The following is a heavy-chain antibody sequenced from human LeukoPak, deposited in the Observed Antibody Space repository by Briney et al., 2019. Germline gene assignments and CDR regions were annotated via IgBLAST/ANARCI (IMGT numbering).Heavy chain of an antibody. V-gene: IGHV3-30-3*01. CDR2: ISYDGSNK. CDR1: GFTFSSYA. J-gene: IGHJ4*02. D-gene: IGHD3-22*01. CDR3: ARDDHSSGYYYGYYFDY. Sequence: GSLRLSCAASGFTFSSYAMHWVRQAPGKGLEWVAVISYDGSNKYYADSVKGRFTISRDNSKNTLYLQMNSLRAEDTAVYYCARDDHSSGYYYGYYFDYWGQGTLVTVSS.